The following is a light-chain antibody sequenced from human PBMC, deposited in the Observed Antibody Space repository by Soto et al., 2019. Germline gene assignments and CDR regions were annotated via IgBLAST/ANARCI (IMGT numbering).Light chain of an antibody. Sequence: QSALTQPPSASGTPGQRVTISCSGSRSNIGSNTVNWYQQLPGTAPKLLIYANNQRPSGVPDRFSGSKSGTSASLAISGLQSEDEADYYCAAWDDSLNGPNYVFGTGTKVTVL. CDR3: AAWDDSLNGPNYV. CDR1: RSNIGSNT. V-gene: IGLV1-44*01. J-gene: IGLJ1*01. CDR2: ANN.